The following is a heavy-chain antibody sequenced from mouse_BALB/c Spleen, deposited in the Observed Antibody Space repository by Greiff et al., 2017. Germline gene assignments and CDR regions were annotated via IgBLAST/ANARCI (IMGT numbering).Heavy chain of an antibody. Sequence: EVQGVESGGGLVQPGGSRKLSCAASGFTFSSFGMHWVRQAPEKGLEWVAYISSGSSTIYYADTVKGRFTISRDNPTNTLFLQMTSLRSEDTAVYYCARWGGNYRYFDVWGAGTTVTVSS. CDR3: ARWGGNYRYFDV. V-gene: IGHV5-17*02. D-gene: IGHD2-1*01. CDR1: GFTFSSFG. J-gene: IGHJ1*01. CDR2: ISSGSSTI.